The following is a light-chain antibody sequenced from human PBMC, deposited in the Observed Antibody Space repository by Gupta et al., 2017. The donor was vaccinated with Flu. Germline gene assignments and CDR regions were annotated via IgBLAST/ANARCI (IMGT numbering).Light chain of an antibody. CDR3: HQSSSLPWT. CDR2: YAS. J-gene: IGKJ1*01. CDR1: QSIGNK. Sequence: EIVLIQSTDFQSVPPKEKVTITCRASQSIGNKLHWYQQRPGQSPKLLIKYASQSVSGVPSRCSGSGSGTDFTLTINSLEAEDTATYYCHQSSSLPWTFGQGTKVEIK. V-gene: IGKV6-21*01.